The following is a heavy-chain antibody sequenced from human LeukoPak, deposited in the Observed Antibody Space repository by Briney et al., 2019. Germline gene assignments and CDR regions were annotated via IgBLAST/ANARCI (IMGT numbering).Heavy chain of an antibody. J-gene: IGHJ4*02. CDR1: GFTFSSYV. CDR2: ISGSGDT. V-gene: IGHV3-23*01. CDR3: AKEGRSYDSSGYYSFDY. D-gene: IGHD3-22*01. Sequence: PGGSLKLSCTASGFTFSSYVMTWVRQAPGKGLEWVSGISGSGDTYYADSVKGRFTISRDNSKNTLYLQMNSLRAEDTAVYYCAKEGRSYDSSGYYSFDYWGQGTPVTVSS.